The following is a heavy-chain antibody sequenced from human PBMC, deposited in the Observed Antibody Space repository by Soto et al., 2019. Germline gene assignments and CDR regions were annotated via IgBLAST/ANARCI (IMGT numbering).Heavy chain of an antibody. Sequence: PSETLSLTCTVSGGSISSSSYYWGWIRQPPGKGLEWIGSIYYSGSTYYNPSLKSRVTLSVDTSKNQFSLKLSSVTAADTAVYYCARGRYYDSSGYYYGPSYFDYWGQGTLVTVSS. V-gene: IGHV4-39*01. J-gene: IGHJ4*02. D-gene: IGHD3-22*01. CDR1: GGSISSSSYY. CDR3: ARGRYYDSSGYYYGPSYFDY. CDR2: IYYSGST.